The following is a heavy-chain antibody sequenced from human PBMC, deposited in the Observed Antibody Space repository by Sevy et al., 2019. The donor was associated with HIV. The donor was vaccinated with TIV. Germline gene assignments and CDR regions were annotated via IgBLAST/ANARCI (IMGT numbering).Heavy chain of an antibody. V-gene: IGHV3-48*01. J-gene: IGHJ4*02. CDR2: ISSSSSTI. CDR1: GFTFSSYS. Sequence: GGSLRLSCAASGFTFSSYSMNWVRQAPGKGLEWVSYISSSSSTIYYADSVKGRFNISRDNAKNSLYLQMNILRAEDTAVYYCARLGGYSSSWSYFDYWGQGTLVTVSS. D-gene: IGHD6-13*01. CDR3: ARLGGYSSSWSYFDY.